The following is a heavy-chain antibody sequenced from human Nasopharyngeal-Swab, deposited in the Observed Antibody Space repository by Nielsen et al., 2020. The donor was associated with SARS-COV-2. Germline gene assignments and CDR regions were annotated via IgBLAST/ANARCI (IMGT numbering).Heavy chain of an antibody. CDR2: MNPNSGNT. Sequence: ASVKVSCKASGYTFTSYDINWVRQATGQGLEWMGWMNPNSGNTGYAQKFQGRVTMTRKTSISTAYMELSSLRSEDTAVYYCARGFIVATIFHYYYYMDVWGKGTTVTVSS. J-gene: IGHJ6*03. V-gene: IGHV1-8*01. CDR1: GYTFTSYD. D-gene: IGHD5-12*01. CDR3: ARGFIVATIFHYYYYMDV.